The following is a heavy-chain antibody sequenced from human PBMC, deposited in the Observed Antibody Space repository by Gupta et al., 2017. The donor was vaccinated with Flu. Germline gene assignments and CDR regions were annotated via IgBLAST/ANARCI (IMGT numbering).Heavy chain of an antibody. CDR3: AREDYYDRNGFRGCYGMDV. Sequence: LIRQPPGKGLEWIGYIYYSGNTNYNPSLQSRVTISVDTSKNPFSLKLSSVTAADTAVYYCAREDYYDRNGFRGCYGMDVWGQGTTVTVSS. D-gene: IGHD3-22*01. J-gene: IGHJ6*02. V-gene: IGHV4-59*01. CDR2: IYYSGNT.